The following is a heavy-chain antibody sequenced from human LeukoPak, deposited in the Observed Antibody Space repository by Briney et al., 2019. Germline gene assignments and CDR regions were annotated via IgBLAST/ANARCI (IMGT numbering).Heavy chain of an antibody. Sequence: GGSLRLSCAASGFTFSSYGMHWVRQAPGKGLERVAFIRYDGSNKYYADSVKGRFIISRDNSKNTVYLQMNSLSAEDAAVYYCVKDDGWVQYANWGQGTLVTVSS. CDR2: IRYDGSNK. D-gene: IGHD5-24*01. J-gene: IGHJ4*02. CDR1: GFTFSSYG. CDR3: VKDDGWVQYAN. V-gene: IGHV3-30*02.